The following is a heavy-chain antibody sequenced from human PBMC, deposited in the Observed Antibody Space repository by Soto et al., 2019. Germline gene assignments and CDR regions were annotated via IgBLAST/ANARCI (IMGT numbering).Heavy chain of an antibody. D-gene: IGHD5-12*01. CDR3: AKERSVVATTPDFDY. J-gene: IGHJ4*02. CDR1: GFTFSSFG. CDR2: ASYDGSYK. V-gene: IGHV3-30*18. Sequence: QVQLVESGGGVVQPGRSLRLSCAASGFTFSSFGMHWVRQAPGKGLEWVAVASYDGSYKYYADSVKGRFTISRDNSKNTRYLQMHSLRAEDTAVYYCAKERSVVATTPDFDYWGQGTLVTVSS.